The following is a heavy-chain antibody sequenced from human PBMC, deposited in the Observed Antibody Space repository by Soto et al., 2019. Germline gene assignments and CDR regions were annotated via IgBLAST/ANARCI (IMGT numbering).Heavy chain of an antibody. CDR3: ARGGSGYVWFNEF. D-gene: IGHD3-22*01. CDR1: GGLFSSYA. J-gene: IGHJ4*02. V-gene: IGHV1-69*01. Sequence: QEQLVQSGAEVKKSGSSVKVSCKDTGGLFSSYAVSWVRQAPGQGLEWMGGIIPVFDTVYYAQKFQGRVTITADESTNTAYMELSRLRSEDTALYYCARGGSGYVWFNEFWGQGALVTLSS. CDR2: IIPVFDTV.